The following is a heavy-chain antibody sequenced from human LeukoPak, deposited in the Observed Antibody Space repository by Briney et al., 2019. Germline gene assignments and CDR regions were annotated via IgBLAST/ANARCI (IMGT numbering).Heavy chain of an antibody. CDR2: ISGSGDDT. D-gene: IGHD6-19*01. CDR3: AKDPYSSGWLYYFDY. V-gene: IGHV3-23*01. Sequence: GGSLRLSCAASGFTFSSYAVSWVRQAPGKGLEWVSAISGSGDDTYHADSVKGRFTISRENSKNTLYLQMNSLRAEDTAVYYCAKDPYSSGWLYYFDYWGQGTLVTVSS. J-gene: IGHJ4*02. CDR1: GFTFSSYA.